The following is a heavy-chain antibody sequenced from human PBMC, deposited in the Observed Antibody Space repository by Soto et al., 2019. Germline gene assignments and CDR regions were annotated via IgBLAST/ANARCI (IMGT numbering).Heavy chain of an antibody. V-gene: IGHV3-53*01. Sequence: EVQLVESGGGLIQPGGSLRLSCAASGFTVSSNYMSWVRQAPGKGLEWVSVIYSGGSTYYADSVKGRFTISRDNSKNTLYLQMNSLRAEDTVVYYCARWGVIHYYDSSGYPDAFDIWGQGTMVTVSS. D-gene: IGHD3-22*01. CDR2: IYSGGST. CDR1: GFTVSSNY. J-gene: IGHJ3*02. CDR3: ARWGVIHYYDSSGYPDAFDI.